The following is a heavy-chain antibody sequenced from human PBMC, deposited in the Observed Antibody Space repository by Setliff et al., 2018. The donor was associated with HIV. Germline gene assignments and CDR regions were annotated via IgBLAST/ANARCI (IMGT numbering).Heavy chain of an antibody. CDR2: IYHSGST. D-gene: IGHD6-19*01. V-gene: IGHV4-39*01. CDR3: ARQFTVQWLVSTYGMDV. J-gene: IGHJ6*02. CDR1: GGSFIGSSFQ. Sequence: SETLSLTCTVSGGSFIGSSFQSTWIRQTPGKGLEWIASIYHSGSTYYNPSLKSRVTISVDTSKNQFSLNLSSVTAADTAVYYCARQFTVQWLVSTYGMDVWGQGTTVTVSS.